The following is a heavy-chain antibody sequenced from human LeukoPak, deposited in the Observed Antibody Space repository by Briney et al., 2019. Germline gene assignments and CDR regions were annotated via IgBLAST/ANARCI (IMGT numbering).Heavy chain of an antibody. J-gene: IGHJ4*02. V-gene: IGHV3-23*01. CDR2: ISGSGGIT. D-gene: IGHD3-22*01. CDR3: AKEAGYYDSSGYFFDY. Sequence: SGGSLRLSCAASGFPFSSYAMSWVRQAPGKGPGWVSAISGSGGITYYADSVKGRFTISRDNSKNTLYLQMNSLRAEDTAVYYCAKEAGYYDSSGYFFDYWGQGTLVTVSS. CDR1: GFPFSSYA.